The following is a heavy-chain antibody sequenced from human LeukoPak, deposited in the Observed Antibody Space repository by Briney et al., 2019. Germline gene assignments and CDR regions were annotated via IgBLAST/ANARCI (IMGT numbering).Heavy chain of an antibody. J-gene: IGHJ4*02. CDR2: ISSSSSYI. CDR1: GFTFSSYS. D-gene: IGHD3-10*01. Sequence: PGGSLRLSXAASGFTFSSYSMNWVRQAPGKGLEWVSSISSSSSYIYYADSVKGRFTISRDNAKNSLYLQMNSLRAEDTAVYYCASQGTMVRGVIFDWGQGTLVTVSS. CDR3: ASQGTMVRGVIFD. V-gene: IGHV3-21*04.